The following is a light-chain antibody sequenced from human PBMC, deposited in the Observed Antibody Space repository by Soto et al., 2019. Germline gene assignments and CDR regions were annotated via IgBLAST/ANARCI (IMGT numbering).Light chain of an antibody. CDR3: RQSYATRP. Sequence: IAEYGNSVDAGGRHRVTNNCRASQSISSWLAWYQQKPGKAPKLLIYDASSLESGVPSRFSGSGTGTDYTVPICSLPPEDFVTFYWRQSYATRPLGQGTRLEIK. J-gene: IGKJ5*01. CDR1: QSISSW. CDR2: DAS. V-gene: IGKV1-5*01.